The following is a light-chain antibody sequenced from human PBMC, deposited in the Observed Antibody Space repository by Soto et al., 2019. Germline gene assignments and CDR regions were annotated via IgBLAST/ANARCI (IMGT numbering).Light chain of an antibody. V-gene: IGKV3-20*01. CDR2: GAS. CDR3: QQYGSSPVT. Sequence: DIVLTQSPGTLSLSPGERTTLSCRASQSVSSSFFAWYQQKPGQAPRILIFGASSRATGIPDRFSGSGSGTDFTLTISRLEPEDFAVYYCQQYGSSPVTFGQGTQVEIK. CDR1: QSVSSSF. J-gene: IGKJ1*01.